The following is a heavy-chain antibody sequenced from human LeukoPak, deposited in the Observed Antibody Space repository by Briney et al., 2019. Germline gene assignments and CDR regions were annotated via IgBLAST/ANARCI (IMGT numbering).Heavy chain of an antibody. V-gene: IGHV4-59*01. Sequence: SETLSLTCTVSGVSISSYYWTWIRQPPGKGLEWIGYVYYSGSTNYNPSLKSRVSISVDTSKNQFSLNLSSVTATDTAVYYCAREDGYNFRVIDYWGQETLVTVSS. J-gene: IGHJ4*02. CDR3: AREDGYNFRVIDY. CDR2: VYYSGST. CDR1: GVSISSYY. D-gene: IGHD5-24*01.